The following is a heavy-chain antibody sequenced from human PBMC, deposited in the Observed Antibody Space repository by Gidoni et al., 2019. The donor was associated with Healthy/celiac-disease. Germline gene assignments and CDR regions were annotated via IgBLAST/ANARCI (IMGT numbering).Heavy chain of an antibody. D-gene: IGHD6-19*01. CDR3: AREVGSGWYGEWFDP. CDR2: IKQDGSEK. V-gene: IGHV3-7*04. J-gene: IGHJ5*02. Sequence: EVQLVESGGGLVQPGGSLRRSCAASGFTLRSYWMSWVRQAPGKGLEWVANIKQDGSEKYYVDSVKGRFTISRDNAKNSLYLQMNSLRAEDTAVYYCAREVGSGWYGEWFDPWGQGTLVTVSS. CDR1: GFTLRSYW.